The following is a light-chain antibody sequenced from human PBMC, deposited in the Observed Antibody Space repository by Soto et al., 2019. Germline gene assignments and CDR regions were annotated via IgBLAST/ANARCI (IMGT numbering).Light chain of an antibody. CDR2: AAS. CDR3: QKYHSAPHT. Sequence: DIQMTQSPSSLSASVGDRVTITCRTSQDISNYLAWYQQKPGKVPKLLIYAASTLQSGVPSRFSVGGSGTDFSLTISSLQPDDVATYYCQKYHSAPHTFVGGTKVEIQ. V-gene: IGKV1-27*01. J-gene: IGKJ4*01. CDR1: QDISNY.